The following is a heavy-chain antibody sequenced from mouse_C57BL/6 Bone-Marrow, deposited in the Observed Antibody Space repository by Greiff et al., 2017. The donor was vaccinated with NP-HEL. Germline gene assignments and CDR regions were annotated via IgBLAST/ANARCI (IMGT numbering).Heavy chain of an antibody. CDR3: TRDYEYGHYYAMDY. J-gene: IGHJ4*01. CDR2: IRNKANNHAT. D-gene: IGHD2-4*01. Sequence: EVQLQESGGGLVQPGGSMKLSCAASGFTFSDAWMDWVRQSPEKGLEWVAEIRNKANNHATYYAESVKGRFTISSDDSKSSVYLQMNSLRAEDTGIYYCTRDYEYGHYYAMDYWGQGTSVTVSS. CDR1: GFTFSDAW. V-gene: IGHV6-6*01.